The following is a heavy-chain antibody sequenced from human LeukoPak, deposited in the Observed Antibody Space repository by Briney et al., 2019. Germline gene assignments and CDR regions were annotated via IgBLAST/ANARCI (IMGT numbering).Heavy chain of an antibody. J-gene: IGHJ4*02. V-gene: IGHV4-39*01. CDR3: ARLLYCSSTSCLYYFDY. CDR1: GGSISRSSYY. D-gene: IGHD2-2*01. CDR2: IYYSGST. Sequence: PSETLSLTCTVSGGSISRSSYYWGWIRQPPGKGLEWIGSIYYSGSTYYNPSLKSRVTISVDTSKNQFSLKLSSVTAADTAVYYCARLLYCSSTSCLYYFDYWGQGTLVTVSS.